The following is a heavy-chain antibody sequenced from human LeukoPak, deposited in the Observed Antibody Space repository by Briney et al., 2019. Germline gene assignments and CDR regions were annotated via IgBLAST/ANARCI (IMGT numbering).Heavy chain of an antibody. D-gene: IGHD1-1*01. CDR1: GFTVSSNY. CDR3: ASGLERRGMTPLDY. CDR2: IYSGGST. J-gene: IGHJ4*02. V-gene: IGHV3-53*01. Sequence: GSLRLSCAASGFTVSSNYMSWVRQAPGKGLEWVSVIYSGGSTYYADSVKGRFTISRDNTKNTLYLQMNSLRAEDTAVYYCASGLERRGMTPLDYWGQGTLVTVSS.